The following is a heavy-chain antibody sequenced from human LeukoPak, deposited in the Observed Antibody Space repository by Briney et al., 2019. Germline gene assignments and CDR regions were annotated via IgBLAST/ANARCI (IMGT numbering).Heavy chain of an antibody. CDR3: AGWGSTFDI. V-gene: IGHV4-4*09. Sequence: PSETLSLTCTVSGGSISSYYWSWIRQPPGKGLEWIGYIYTSGSTNYNPSLKSRVTISVDTSKNQFSLKLSSVTAADAAVYYCAGWGSTFDIWGQGTMVTVSS. J-gene: IGHJ3*02. CDR1: GGSISSYY. CDR2: IYTSGST. D-gene: IGHD3-16*01.